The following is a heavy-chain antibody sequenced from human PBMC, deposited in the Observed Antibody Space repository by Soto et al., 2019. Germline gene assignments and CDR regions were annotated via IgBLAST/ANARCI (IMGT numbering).Heavy chain of an antibody. CDR3: ARGTVTVGELFH. J-gene: IGHJ4*02. D-gene: IGHD3-10*01. V-gene: IGHV1-69*06. CDR2: IIPIFGTA. CDR1: GGTFSSYS. Sequence: ASVNVSCKSSGGTFSSYSSSWVRQAPGQGLEWMGGIIPIFGTANYAQKFQGRVTITADKSTSTAYMELSSLRSEDTAVYYCARGTVTVGELFHWGQGTLVTVSS.